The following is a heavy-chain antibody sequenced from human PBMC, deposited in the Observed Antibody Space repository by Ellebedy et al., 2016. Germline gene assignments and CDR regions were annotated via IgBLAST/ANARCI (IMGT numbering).Heavy chain of an antibody. D-gene: IGHD3-3*01. CDR2: INPNSGGT. CDR1: GYTFTGYY. CDR3: ARARGRFLEWPLGY. J-gene: IGHJ4*02. V-gene: IGHV1-2*02. Sequence: ASVKVSXXASGYTFTGYYMHWVRQAPGQGLEWMGWINPNSGGTNYAQKFQGRVTMTRDTSISTAYMELSRLRSDDTAVYYCARARGRFLEWPLGYWGQGTLVTVSS.